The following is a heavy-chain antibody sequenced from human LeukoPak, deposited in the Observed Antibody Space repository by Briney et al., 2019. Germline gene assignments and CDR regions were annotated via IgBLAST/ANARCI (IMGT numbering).Heavy chain of an antibody. J-gene: IGHJ4*02. Sequence: GGSLRLSCAASGFTFSSYSVNWVRQAPGKGLEWVSSISSSGSYIEYADSVKGRFTISRDNAKNSLYLQMNSLRAEDTAVYYCARDPGWYEEEGPYDYWGQGTLVTVSS. V-gene: IGHV3-21*01. CDR2: ISSSGSYI. CDR3: ARDPGWYEEEGPYDY. CDR1: GFTFSSYS. D-gene: IGHD6-19*01.